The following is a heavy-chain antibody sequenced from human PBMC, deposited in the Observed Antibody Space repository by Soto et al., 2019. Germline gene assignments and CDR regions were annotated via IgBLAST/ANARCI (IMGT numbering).Heavy chain of an antibody. J-gene: IGHJ5*02. Sequence: ASVKVSCKASGYTFTSYAMHWVRQAPGQRLEWMGWINAGNGNTKYSQKFQGRVTITRDTSASTAYMELSSLRSEDTAVYYCARDSRIRFLEWLHNWFDPWGQGTLVTVPQ. D-gene: IGHD3-3*01. CDR3: ARDSRIRFLEWLHNWFDP. CDR1: GYTFTSYA. CDR2: INAGNGNT. V-gene: IGHV1-3*01.